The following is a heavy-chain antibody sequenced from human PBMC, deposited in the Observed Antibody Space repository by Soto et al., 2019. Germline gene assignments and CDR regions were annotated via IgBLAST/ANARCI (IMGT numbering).Heavy chain of an antibody. Sequence: GESLKISCKGSGYTFTNYWIGWVRQMPGIGLEWMGIIYPADSDTRYTQSFQGQVTMLVDKSISTAYLQWSSVKASDTAMYFCARGGGPVVVAATRRPADAFDIWGQGTMVTVSS. CDR2: IYPADSDT. D-gene: IGHD2-15*01. CDR3: ARGGGPVVVAATRRPADAFDI. CDR1: GYTFTNYW. J-gene: IGHJ3*02. V-gene: IGHV5-51*01.